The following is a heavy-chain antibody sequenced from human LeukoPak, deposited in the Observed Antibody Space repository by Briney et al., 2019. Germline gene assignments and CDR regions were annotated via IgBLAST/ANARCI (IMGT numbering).Heavy chain of an antibody. CDR3: ARVSDSSGYVYYYGMDV. CDR2: ISSSSSYI. CDR1: GFTFSSNS. V-gene: IGHV3-21*01. D-gene: IGHD3-22*01. J-gene: IGHJ6*02. Sequence: GGPLSLSCAASGFTFSSNSMNWVAQAPGKGLEWVSSISSSSSYIYYADSVKGRFTISRDNAKNSLYLQMNSLRAEDTAVYYCARVSDSSGYVYYYGMDVWGQGTTVTVSS.